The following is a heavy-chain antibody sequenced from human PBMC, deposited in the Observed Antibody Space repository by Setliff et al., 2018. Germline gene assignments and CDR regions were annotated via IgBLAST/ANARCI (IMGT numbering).Heavy chain of an antibody. CDR2: ISSDGRTV. Sequence: GGSLRLSCAASGFTFSTYEMNWVRQAPGKGLEWVSYISSDGRTVFYADSVKGRFTISRDNAKNSLYLQMNSLRADDMAIYYCARGDTIFGVIINSIGGRYFDYWGQGTLVTVSS. J-gene: IGHJ4*02. CDR1: GFTFSTYE. D-gene: IGHD3-3*01. V-gene: IGHV3-48*03. CDR3: ARGDTIFGVIINSIGGRYFDY.